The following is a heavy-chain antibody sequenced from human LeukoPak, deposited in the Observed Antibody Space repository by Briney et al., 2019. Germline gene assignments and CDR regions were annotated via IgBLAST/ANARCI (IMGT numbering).Heavy chain of an antibody. Sequence: GGSLRLSCAGSGFSFRSFWMSWVRQAPGKGLEWVANIDEDGDEKNYVDFVKGRFTISRDNAKNSLYLQMNSPRVEDTAVYYCASGGHIDYCGQGTLVTVSS. D-gene: IGHD3-16*01. CDR2: IDEDGDEK. V-gene: IGHV3-7*01. CDR1: GFSFRSFW. CDR3: ASGGHIDY. J-gene: IGHJ4*02.